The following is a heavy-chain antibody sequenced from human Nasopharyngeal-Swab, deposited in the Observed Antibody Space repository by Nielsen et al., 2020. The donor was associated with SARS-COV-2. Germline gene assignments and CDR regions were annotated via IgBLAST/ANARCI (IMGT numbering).Heavy chain of an antibody. Sequence: SETLSLTCAVYGGSFSGYYWSWIRQPPGKGLEWIGEINHSGSTNYNPSLKSRVTISVDTSKNQFSLKLSSVTAADTAVYYCARGRGVIKNWYFDLWGRGTPVTVSS. V-gene: IGHV4-34*01. CDR2: INHSGST. J-gene: IGHJ2*01. D-gene: IGHD3-10*01. CDR3: ARGRGVIKNWYFDL. CDR1: GGSFSGYY.